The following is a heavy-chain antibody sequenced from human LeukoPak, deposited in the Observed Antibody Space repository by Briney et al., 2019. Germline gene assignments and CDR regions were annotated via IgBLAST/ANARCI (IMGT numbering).Heavy chain of an antibody. CDR1: GFTFSSYS. J-gene: IGHJ6*03. Sequence: GGSLRLSCAASGFTFSSYSMNWVRQAPGKGLEWVSSISSSSSYIYYADSVKGRFTISRDNAKNSLYLQMNSLRAEDTAVYYCARDHDWGNYYYMDVWGKGTTVTVSS. V-gene: IGHV3-21*01. D-gene: IGHD7-27*01. CDR2: ISSSSSYI. CDR3: ARDHDWGNYYYMDV.